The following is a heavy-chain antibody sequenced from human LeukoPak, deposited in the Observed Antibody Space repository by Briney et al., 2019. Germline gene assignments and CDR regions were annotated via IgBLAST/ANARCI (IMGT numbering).Heavy chain of an antibody. Sequence: PSETLSLTCAVYGGSFSGYYWSWIRQPPGKGLKWIGEINHSGSTNYNPSLKSRVTISVDTSKNQFSLKLSSVTAADTAVYYCARVTMVRGVMGNYYYYYGMDVWGQGTTVTVSS. CDR1: GGSFSGYY. D-gene: IGHD3-10*01. J-gene: IGHJ6*02. CDR3: ARVTMVRGVMGNYYYYYGMDV. CDR2: INHSGST. V-gene: IGHV4-34*01.